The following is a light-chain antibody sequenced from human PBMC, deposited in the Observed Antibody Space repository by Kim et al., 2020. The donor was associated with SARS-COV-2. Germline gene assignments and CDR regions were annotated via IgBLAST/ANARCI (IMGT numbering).Light chain of an antibody. CDR2: YDS. CDR3: QVWDSSSDHVI. V-gene: IGLV3-21*04. Sequence: SYELTQPPSVSVAPGKTARITCGGNNIGSKSVHSYQQKPGQAPVLVIYYDSDRPSGIPERFSGSNSGNTATLTISRVEAGDEADYYCQVWDSSSDHVIFG. J-gene: IGLJ2*01. CDR1: NIGSKS.